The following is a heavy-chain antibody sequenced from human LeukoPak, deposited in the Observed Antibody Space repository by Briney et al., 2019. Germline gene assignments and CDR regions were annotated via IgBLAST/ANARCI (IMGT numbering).Heavy chain of an antibody. D-gene: IGHD2-2*01. CDR3: ARGYCSSTSCYPSDY. CDR2: IYPRDGST. J-gene: IGHJ4*02. CDR1: GYTFTSNY. Sequence: ASVKVSCKASGYTFTSNYIHWVRQAPGQGLEWMGMIYPRDGSTSYAQKFQGRVTVTRDTSTSTVYMELSSLRSEDTAVYYCARGYCSSTSCYPSDYWGQGTLVTVSS. V-gene: IGHV1-46*01.